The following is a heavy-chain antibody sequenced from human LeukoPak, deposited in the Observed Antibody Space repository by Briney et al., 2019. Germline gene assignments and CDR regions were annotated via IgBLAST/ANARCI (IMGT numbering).Heavy chain of an antibody. D-gene: IGHD3-22*01. J-gene: IGHJ5*02. CDR2: IYYSGST. V-gene: IGHV4-39*07. CDR1: GGSISSSSYY. Sequence: SETLSLTCTVSGGSISSSSYYWGWIRQPPGKGLEWIGSIYYSGSTYYNPSLKSRVTISVDRSKNQFSLKLSSVTAADTAVYYCARGGSSGYYYWFDPWGQGTLVTVSS. CDR3: ARGGSSGYYYWFDP.